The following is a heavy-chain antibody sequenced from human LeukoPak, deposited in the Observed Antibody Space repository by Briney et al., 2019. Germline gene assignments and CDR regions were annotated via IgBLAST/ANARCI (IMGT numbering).Heavy chain of an antibody. CDR1: GYTFTSYD. V-gene: IGHV1-8*01. CDR3: ARGGDGPREDAFDI. CDR2: MNPNSGNT. Sequence: ASVKVSCKASGYTFTSYDINWVRQATGQGLEWMGWMNPNSGNTGYAQKFQGRVTMTRNTSISTAYMELSSLRSEDPAVYYCARGGDGPREDAFDIWGQGTMVTVSS. D-gene: IGHD5-24*01. J-gene: IGHJ3*02.